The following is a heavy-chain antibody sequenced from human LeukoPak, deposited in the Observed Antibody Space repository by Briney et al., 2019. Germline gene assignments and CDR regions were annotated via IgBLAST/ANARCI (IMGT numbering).Heavy chain of an antibody. V-gene: IGHV1-2*02. J-gene: IGHJ6*03. CDR1: GYTFTGYY. CDR3: ARVPDTCRDGYNWGYYYYMDV. Sequence: ASVKVSCKASGYTFTGYYMHWVRQAPGQGLEWMGWINPNIGGTNYAQKFQGRVTMTRDTSISTAYMELSRLRSDDTAVYYCARVPDTCRDGYNWGYYYYMDVWGKGTTVTVSS. D-gene: IGHD5-24*01. CDR2: INPNIGGT.